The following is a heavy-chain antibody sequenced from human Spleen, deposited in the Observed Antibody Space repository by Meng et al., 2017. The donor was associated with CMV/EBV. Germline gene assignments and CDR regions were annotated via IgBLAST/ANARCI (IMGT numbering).Heavy chain of an antibody. CDR3: AKVSNDYNDY. CDR1: GFTLSTYW. Sequence: GGSLRLSCAASGFTLSTYWMTWVRQAPGKGLESVANIKQEGSDKYYLDSVKGRFTISRDNAKNSLYLQMNSLSAEDTAVYYCAKVSNDYNDYWGQGTLVTVSS. J-gene: IGHJ4*02. CDR2: IKQEGSDK. V-gene: IGHV3-7*01.